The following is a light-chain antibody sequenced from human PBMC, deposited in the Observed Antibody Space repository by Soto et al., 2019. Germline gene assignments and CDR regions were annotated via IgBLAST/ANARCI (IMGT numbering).Light chain of an antibody. J-gene: IGLJ3*02. Sequence: QSVLTQSPSASGSPGQSVTISCTGTSSDVGGHNYVSWYQHHPGKAPKLIIYEVPKRPSGVPDRFSGSKSANTASLTVSGLQAEDEAFYYCSSTAGNNNLVFGGGTKVTVL. CDR1: SSDVGGHNY. CDR3: SSTAGNNNLV. V-gene: IGLV2-8*01. CDR2: EVP.